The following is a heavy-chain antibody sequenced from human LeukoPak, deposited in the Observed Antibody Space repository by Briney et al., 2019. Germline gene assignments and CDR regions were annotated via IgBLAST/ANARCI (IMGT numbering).Heavy chain of an antibody. CDR2: IKSKTDGGTT. V-gene: IGHV3-15*01. CDR1: GFTFSNAW. J-gene: IGHJ4*02. CDR3: TTLGHIS. Sequence: PGGSLRLSCAASGFTFSNAWMSWVRQAPGKGLEWDARIKSKTDGGTTDYAAPVKGRSTISRDDSKNTLYLQMNSLKTEDTAVYYCTTLGHISWGQGILVTVSS. D-gene: IGHD2-21*01.